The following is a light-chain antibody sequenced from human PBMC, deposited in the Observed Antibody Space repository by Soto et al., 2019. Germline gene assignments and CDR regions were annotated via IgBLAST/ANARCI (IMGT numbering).Light chain of an antibody. J-gene: IGKJ5*01. Sequence: IVLTQSPATLSLSPGERATLFCRASQTVSSFLAWYQQKPGQAPRLLIYDASNRATGVPARFSGSGSGTDFTLTISSLEPEDFAVYYCQQRSDWPITFGQGTRLEIK. V-gene: IGKV3-11*01. CDR2: DAS. CDR3: QQRSDWPIT. CDR1: QTVSSF.